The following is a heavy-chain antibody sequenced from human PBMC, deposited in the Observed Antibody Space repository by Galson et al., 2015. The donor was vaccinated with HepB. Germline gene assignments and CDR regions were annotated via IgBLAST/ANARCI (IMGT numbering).Heavy chain of an antibody. Sequence: SLRLSCAASGFTFDDYTMHWVRQAPGKGLEWVSLITWDGVSTYYADSVKGRFTISRDNTKNSLFLRMNLLRGEDTALYYCAKPTGQYCHDGRCSRGEFLDSWGQGTLVTVSA. CDR1: GFTFDDYT. V-gene: IGHV3-43*01. D-gene: IGHD2-15*01. J-gene: IGHJ4*02. CDR2: ITWDGVST. CDR3: AKPTGQYCHDGRCSRGEFLDS.